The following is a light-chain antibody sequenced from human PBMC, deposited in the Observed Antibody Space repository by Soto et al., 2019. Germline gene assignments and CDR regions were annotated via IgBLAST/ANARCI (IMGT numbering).Light chain of an antibody. CDR3: QQYGSSRT. J-gene: IGKJ1*01. V-gene: IGKV3-20*01. CDR2: GAS. CDR1: QSVSSSY. Sequence: EIVLTQSPGTLSLSPGERATLSCRASQSVSSSYLAWYQQKPGQAPGLLIYGASSRATGIPDGFSDSVSGTDFTLTISRLEPEDFAVDYCQQYGSSRTFGQGTKVEIK.